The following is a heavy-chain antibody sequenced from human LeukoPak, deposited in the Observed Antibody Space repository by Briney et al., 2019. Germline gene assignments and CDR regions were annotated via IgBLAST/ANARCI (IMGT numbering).Heavy chain of an antibody. Sequence: SETLSLTCTVSGGSISSYYWSWIRQPAGKGLEWIGRIYDSGITNYNPSLKSRVTISVDTSKNQFSLKLSSVTAADTAVYYCARVSGYCSGGACYSRRHFDHWGQGTLVTVSS. CDR1: GGSISSYY. V-gene: IGHV4-4*07. D-gene: IGHD2-15*01. CDR3: ARVSGYCSGGACYSRRHFDH. J-gene: IGHJ4*02. CDR2: IYDSGIT.